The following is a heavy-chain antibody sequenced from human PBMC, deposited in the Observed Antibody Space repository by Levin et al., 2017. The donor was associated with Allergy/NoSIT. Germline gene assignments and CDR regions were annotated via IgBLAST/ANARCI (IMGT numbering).Heavy chain of an antibody. CDR2: IRSEAHGGTS. Sequence: GSLRLSCSASGFNFADYATSWFRQPPGKGMEWVGFIRSEAHGGTSEFAASVKGRFTFSRDESKSIAYLQMNSLKTEDTAVYYCSRPIAVAYMHFDPWGQGTLVTVSS. V-gene: IGHV3-49*03. D-gene: IGHD6-19*01. CDR1: GFNFADYA. J-gene: IGHJ5*02. CDR3: SRPIAVAYMHFDP.